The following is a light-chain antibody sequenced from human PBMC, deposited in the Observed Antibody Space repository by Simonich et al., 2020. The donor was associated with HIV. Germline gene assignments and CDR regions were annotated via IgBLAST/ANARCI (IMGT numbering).Light chain of an antibody. Sequence: QAGLTQPPSVSKGLRQTATLTCTGNNNNVGNQGAAWLQQHQGHPPKLLSYRDNNRPSGISERLSASRSGNTASLTITGLQPEDEADYYCSAWDRSLSAWVFGGGTKLTVL. J-gene: IGLJ3*02. V-gene: IGLV10-54*01. CDR3: SAWDRSLSAWV. CDR2: RDN. CDR1: NNNVGNQG.